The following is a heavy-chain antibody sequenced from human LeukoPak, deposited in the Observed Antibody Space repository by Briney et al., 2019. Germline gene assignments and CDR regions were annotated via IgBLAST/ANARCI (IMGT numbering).Heavy chain of an antibody. V-gene: IGHV1-2*02. CDR3: AKDRVYYDSSGYYY. D-gene: IGHD3-22*01. CDR1: GYTFTGYY. CDR2: INPNSGGT. J-gene: IGHJ4*02. Sequence: ASVKVSCKASGYTFTGYYMHWVRQAPGQGLEWMGWINPNSGGTNYAQKFQGRVTMTRDTSISTAYMELSRLRSDDTAVYYCAKDRVYYDSSGYYYWGQGTLVTVSS.